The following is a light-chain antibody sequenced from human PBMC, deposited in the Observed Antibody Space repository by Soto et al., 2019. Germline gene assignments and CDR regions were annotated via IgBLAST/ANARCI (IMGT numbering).Light chain of an antibody. CDR1: SSDVGAYKY. J-gene: IGLJ2*01. V-gene: IGLV2-8*01. Sequence: QSALTQPPSASGSPGQSVTISCTGTSSDVGAYKYVSWYQQYPGKAPKLMIYEVTKRPSGVPDRFSGSKSGNTASLTVSGLQAEDEADYYCTSFAGNNNLVFGGGTKLTVL. CDR2: EVT. CDR3: TSFAGNNNLV.